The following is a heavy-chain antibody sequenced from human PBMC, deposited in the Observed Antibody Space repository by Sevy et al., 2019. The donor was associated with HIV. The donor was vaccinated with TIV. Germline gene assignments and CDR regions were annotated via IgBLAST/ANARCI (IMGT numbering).Heavy chain of an antibody. Sequence: GGSLKLSCAASGYIFSSYGIHWVRQAPGKGLEWVAFLSYDERNKYYADSVKGRFTMSGDSSKNTFYLQMNNLRADDTAVYDCAKDRDVLLVPPTMRDEDPGYGMDVWGQGTTVTVSS. D-gene: IGHD2-2*01. CDR3: AKDRDVLLVPPTMRDEDPGYGMDV. J-gene: IGHJ6*02. V-gene: IGHV3-30*18. CDR1: GYIFSSYG. CDR2: LSYDERNK.